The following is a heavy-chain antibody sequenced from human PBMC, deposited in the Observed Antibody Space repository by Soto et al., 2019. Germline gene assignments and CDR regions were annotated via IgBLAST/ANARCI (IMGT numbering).Heavy chain of an antibody. CDR2: IIPIFGTA. CDR1: GGTFSSYA. D-gene: IGHD2-15*01. Sequence: QVQLVQSGAEVKKPGSSVKVSCKASGGTFSSYAISWVRQAPGQGLEWMGGIIPIFGTANYAQKFQGRVTINADESASADYLDLSGLISEGTAGYLSAWDRYSSGGSCSVFDYLGQGTLVIVPS. CDR3: AWDRYSSGGSCSVFDY. V-gene: IGHV1-69*01. J-gene: IGHJ4*02.